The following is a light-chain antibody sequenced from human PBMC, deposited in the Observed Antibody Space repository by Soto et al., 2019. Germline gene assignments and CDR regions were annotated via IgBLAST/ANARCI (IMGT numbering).Light chain of an antibody. V-gene: IGKV1-33*01. CDR3: QQCEEFPYT. J-gene: IGKJ2*01. CDR2: DAS. Sequence: DIQMTQSPSSLSASVGDRVTITCQASEDIRDCLNWYQQKPGKAPNLLVYDASNVETGVPSRFSGSGSGTYCTFTISSVQPEDIATYYCQQCEEFPYTFGQGTKLEI. CDR1: EDIRDC.